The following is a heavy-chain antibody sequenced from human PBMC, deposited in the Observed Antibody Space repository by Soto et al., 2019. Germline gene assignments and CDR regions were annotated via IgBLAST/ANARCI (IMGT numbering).Heavy chain of an antibody. D-gene: IGHD5-12*01. V-gene: IGHV3-21*01. J-gene: IGHJ4*02. CDR1: GFTFNNYN. Sequence: GGSLRLSCAASGFTFNNYNMNWVRQAPGKGLEWVSSISTSSSAIYYADSVKGRFTISRDNAKDSLYLQMNSLRAEDTAVYYCARGAVATTFDYWGQGTRVTVS. CDR3: ARGAVATTFDY. CDR2: ISTSSSAI.